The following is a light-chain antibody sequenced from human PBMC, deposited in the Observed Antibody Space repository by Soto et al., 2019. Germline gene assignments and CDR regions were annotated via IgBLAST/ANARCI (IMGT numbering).Light chain of an antibody. CDR1: QRVSATY. CDR3: QQYDTSPRT. J-gene: IGKJ1*01. Sequence: EVILRHSPGTRSFPPGEKPTPSSRAIQRVSATYLAGYQQKSGQAPRLPIYGASNRATGIPDRFSGSGSGTDFTLTIRRLEPEDFAVYYCQQYDTSPRTFGQGTKVEFK. V-gene: IGKV3-20*01. CDR2: GAS.